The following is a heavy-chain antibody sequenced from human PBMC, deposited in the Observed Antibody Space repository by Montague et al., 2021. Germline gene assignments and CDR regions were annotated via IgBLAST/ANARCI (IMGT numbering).Heavy chain of an antibody. CDR3: VVTPSLYYHGMDV. D-gene: IGHD4-23*01. CDR2: IYNSGRT. V-gene: IGHV4-59*08. CDR1: GGSISSYY. J-gene: IGHJ6*02. Sequence: SETLSLTCTVSGGSISSYYWSWIRQPPGKGLEWIGYIYNSGRTNYNPSLKSRVTISVDTSKNQFSLRLSSVTAADTAVYYGVVTPSLYYHGMDVWGQGTTVTVSS.